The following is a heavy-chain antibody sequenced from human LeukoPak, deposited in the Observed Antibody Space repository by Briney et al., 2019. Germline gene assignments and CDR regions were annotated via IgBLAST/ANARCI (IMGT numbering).Heavy chain of an antibody. D-gene: IGHD5-18*01. J-gene: IGHJ4*02. CDR1: GFTFSSYW. V-gene: IGHV3-7*01. Sequence: GGSLRLSCAASGFTFSSYWMSWVRQAPGKGLEWVADIKEDGSEKYYVDSVKGRFTISRDNAKNSLYLQMNSLRAEDTAVYYCARDRSAMAPPRYWGQGTLVTVSS. CDR2: IKEDGSEK. CDR3: ARDRSAMAPPRY.